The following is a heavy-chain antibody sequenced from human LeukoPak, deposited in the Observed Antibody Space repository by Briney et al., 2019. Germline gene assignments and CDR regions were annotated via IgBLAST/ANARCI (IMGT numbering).Heavy chain of an antibody. D-gene: IGHD6-13*01. CDR1: GFTFSSYA. V-gene: IGHV3-23*01. CDR2: ISGSGDIT. J-gene: IGHJ4*02. Sequence: GGSLRLSCAASGFTFSSYAMNWVRQAPGKGLEWVSGISGSGDITYYADSVKGRFTISRDNSKNTLYLQMNSLRAEDTAVYYCAKATYSSSWSLYFDYWGQGTVVTVSS. CDR3: AKATYSSSWSLYFDY.